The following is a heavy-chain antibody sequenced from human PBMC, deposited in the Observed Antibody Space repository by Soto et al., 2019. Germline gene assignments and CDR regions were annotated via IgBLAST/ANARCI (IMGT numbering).Heavy chain of an antibody. CDR2: IGAYNGNT. V-gene: IGHV1-18*01. CDR1: GYTFTSYG. Sequence: QVQLVQSGAEVKKPGASVKVSCKASGYTFTSYGISWVRQAPGQGLEWMGWIGAYNGNTNYAQKLQGRVTMTTDTSTSTAYMELRSLRSDDTAVYYCARDLADRAVVVVAAANDYWGQGTLVTVSS. J-gene: IGHJ4*02. CDR3: ARDLADRAVVVVAAANDY. D-gene: IGHD2-15*01.